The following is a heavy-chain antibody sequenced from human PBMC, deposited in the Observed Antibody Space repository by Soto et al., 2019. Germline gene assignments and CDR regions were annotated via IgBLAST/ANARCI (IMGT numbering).Heavy chain of an antibody. Sequence: SETLSLTCTVSGGSISSSSYYFGWIRQPPGKGLEWIGSIYSSWSTYYNPSLKSRGTISVDTSKNQFSLKLSSVTAADTAVYYWARHVVRGGIAAPKYNCFDPWGQGTMVTVSS. CDR2: IYSSWST. CDR3: ARHVVRGGIAAPKYNCFDP. CDR1: GGSISSSSYY. V-gene: IGHV4-39*01. D-gene: IGHD6-13*01. J-gene: IGHJ5*02.